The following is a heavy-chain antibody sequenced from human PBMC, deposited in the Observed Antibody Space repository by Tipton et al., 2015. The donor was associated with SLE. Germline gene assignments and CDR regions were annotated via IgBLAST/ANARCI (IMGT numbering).Heavy chain of an antibody. CDR3: APSPTYTSDWYL. CDR2: IIPIFGTA. D-gene: IGHD6-13*01. V-gene: IGHV1-69*05. Sequence: QSGAEVKKPGASVKVSCKASGYTFTGYYMHWVRQAPGQGLEWMGGIIPIFGTANYAQKFQGRVTITTDESTSTAYMELSSLRSEDTAVYYCAPSPTYTSDWYLWSQGTLVTVSS. J-gene: IGHJ4*02. CDR1: GYTFTGYY.